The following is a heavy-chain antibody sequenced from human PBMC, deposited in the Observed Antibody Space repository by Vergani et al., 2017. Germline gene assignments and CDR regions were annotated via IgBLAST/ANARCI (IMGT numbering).Heavy chain of an antibody. CDR1: GFTFSSYE. CDR2: ISSSGSTI. D-gene: IGHD2-2*02. Sequence: EVQLVESGGGLVQPGGSLRLSCAASGFTFSSYEMNWVRQAPGKGLEWVSYISSSGSTIYYADSVKGRFTISRDNSKNTLYLQMNSLRAEDTAVYYCAKDDIGCSSTSCYTSDAFDIWGQGTMVTVSS. J-gene: IGHJ3*02. CDR3: AKDDIGCSSTSCYTSDAFDI. V-gene: IGHV3-48*03.